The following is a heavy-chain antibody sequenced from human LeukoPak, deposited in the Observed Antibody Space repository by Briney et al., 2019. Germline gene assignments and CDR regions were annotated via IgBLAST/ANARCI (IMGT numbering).Heavy chain of an antibody. CDR3: AKGNAGHCTGTTCYPFDC. J-gene: IGHJ4*02. V-gene: IGHV3-23*01. CDR2: ISGSDPGT. Sequence: GGSLRLSCAASGFTFSTYAMSYVRQVPGKGLEWVSAISGSDPGTYNAAPVKGRFTISRENSRNTLQLQMKSLRVEDTAIDYCAKGNAGHCTGTTCYPFDCWGQGTLVTVSS. D-gene: IGHD2-2*01. CDR1: GFTFSTYA.